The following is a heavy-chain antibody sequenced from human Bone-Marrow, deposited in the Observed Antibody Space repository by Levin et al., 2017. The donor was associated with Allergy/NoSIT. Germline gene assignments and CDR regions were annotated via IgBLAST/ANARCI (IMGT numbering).Heavy chain of an antibody. CDR1: GYTFSIYY. J-gene: IGHJ4*02. D-gene: IGHD3-10*01. CDR2: INPSDSET. V-gene: IGHV5-51*01. CDR3: ARNLFGEFSLYYFDY. Sequence: GESLKISCEGSGYTFSIYYIGWLRQMPGKGLEWMGFINPSDSETTYSPSFQGEVTTSVDASIATAFLQWTSLKASDTAMYYCARNLFGEFSLYYFDYWGQGTQVTVSS.